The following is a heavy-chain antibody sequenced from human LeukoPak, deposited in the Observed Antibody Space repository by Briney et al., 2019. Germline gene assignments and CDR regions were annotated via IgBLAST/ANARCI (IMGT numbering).Heavy chain of an antibody. Sequence: SETLSLTCTVSGGSISSYYWTWIRKPPGKGWDWIGRIHSSGSPNYSPSLKSRVTMLLDTSKNQFSLELSSVTAADTAVYYCAREAVHYGSGSLDYWGQGTLVTVSS. CDR2: IHSSGSP. D-gene: IGHD3-10*01. V-gene: IGHV4-4*07. CDR3: AREAVHYGSGSLDY. CDR1: GGSISSYY. J-gene: IGHJ4*02.